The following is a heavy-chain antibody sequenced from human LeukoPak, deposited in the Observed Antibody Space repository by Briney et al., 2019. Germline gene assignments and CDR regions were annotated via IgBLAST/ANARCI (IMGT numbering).Heavy chain of an antibody. Sequence: HPGRSLRLSCAASGFTFSSYGMHWVRQAPGKGLEWVAVISYDGSNKYYADSVKGRFTISRDNSKNTLYLQMNSLRAEDTAVYYCAKDGSSGWYSKPYFDYWGQGTLITVSS. J-gene: IGHJ4*02. CDR3: AKDGSSGWYSKPYFDY. V-gene: IGHV3-30*18. D-gene: IGHD6-19*01. CDR2: ISYDGSNK. CDR1: GFTFSSYG.